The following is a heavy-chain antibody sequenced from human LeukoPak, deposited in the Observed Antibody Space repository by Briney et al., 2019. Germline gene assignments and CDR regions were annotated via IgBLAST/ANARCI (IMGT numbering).Heavy chain of an antibody. D-gene: IGHD2-15*01. J-gene: IGHJ4*02. CDR3: ACYGIAPPY. V-gene: IGHV3-74*01. CDR1: GFTFNSYW. Sequence: AGGSLRLSCAASGFTFNSYWMHWVRQAPGKGLVWVSHIDNHGSSTSYADSVKGRFTISRDNAKHTLYLQMNSLRTHDTAVYYCACYGIAPPYWGQGTLVTVSS. CDR2: IDNHGSST.